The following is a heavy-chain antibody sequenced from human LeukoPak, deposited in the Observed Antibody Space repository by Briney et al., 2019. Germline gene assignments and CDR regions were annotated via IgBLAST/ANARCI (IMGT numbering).Heavy chain of an antibody. Sequence: SETLSLTCAVYGGSFSGYYWSWIRQPPGKGLEWIGEINHSGSTNYNPSLKSRVTISVDTSKNQFSLKLSSVTAADTAVYYCAKNDARSYDFWSGYYIGWFDPWGQGTLVTVSS. CDR2: INHSGST. CDR1: GGSFSGYY. V-gene: IGHV4-34*01. J-gene: IGHJ5*02. D-gene: IGHD3-3*01. CDR3: AKNDARSYDFWSGYYIGWFDP.